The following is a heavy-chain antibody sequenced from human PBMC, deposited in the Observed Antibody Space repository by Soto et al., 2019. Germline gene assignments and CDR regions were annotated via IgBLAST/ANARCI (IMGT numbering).Heavy chain of an antibody. D-gene: IGHD5-18*01. CDR1: GGSISSYY. V-gene: IGHV4-59*01. J-gene: IGHJ4*02. CDR2: IYYSGST. Sequence: ETLSLTCTVSGGSISSYYWSWIRKPPGKGLEWIGYIYYSGSTNYNPSLKSRVTISVDTSKNQFSLKLSSVTAADTAVYYCARGVQQLWFDYWGQGTLVTVSS. CDR3: ARGVQQLWFDY.